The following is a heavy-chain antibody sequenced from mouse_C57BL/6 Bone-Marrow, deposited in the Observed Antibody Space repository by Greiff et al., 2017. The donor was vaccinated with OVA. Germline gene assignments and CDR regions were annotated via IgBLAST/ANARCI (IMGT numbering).Heavy chain of an antibody. D-gene: IGHD2-10*01. V-gene: IGHV5-17*01. J-gene: IGHJ4*01. Sequence: EVKLMESGGGLVKPGGSLKLSCAASGFTFSDYGMHWVRQAPEKGLEWVAYISSGSSTIYYADTVKGRFTISRDNAKNTLFLQMTSLRSEDTAMYYCARSYYQGAMDYWGQGTSVTVSS. CDR2: ISSGSSTI. CDR1: GFTFSDYG. CDR3: ARSYYQGAMDY.